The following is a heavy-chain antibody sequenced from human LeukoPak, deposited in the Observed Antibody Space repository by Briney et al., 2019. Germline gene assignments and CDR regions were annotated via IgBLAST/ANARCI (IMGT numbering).Heavy chain of an antibody. Sequence: SETLSLTCTVSGGSISSSSYYWAWIRQPPGKGLEWIGEINHSGSTNYNPSLKSRVTISVDTSKNQFSLKLSSVTAADTAVYYCARGGGSGWYIDYWGQGTLVTVSS. CDR1: GGSISSSSYY. D-gene: IGHD6-19*01. CDR3: ARGGGSGWYIDY. J-gene: IGHJ4*02. CDR2: INHSGST. V-gene: IGHV4-39*07.